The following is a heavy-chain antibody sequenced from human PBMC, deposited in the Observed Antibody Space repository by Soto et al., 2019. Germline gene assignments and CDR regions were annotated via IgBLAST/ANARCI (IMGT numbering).Heavy chain of an antibody. V-gene: IGHV4-59*08. J-gene: IGHJ4*02. CDR2: IHSGST. Sequence: QVQLQESGPGLVKPSGTLSLTCTVSGGSISSDYWNWIRQPPGKGLEWIGYIHSGSTTYSASLRSXVPLSVDTSKNQFSLKLSSVTAADTAVYFCARHDGSRSTDYWGQGTLVTVSS. D-gene: IGHD3-10*01. CDR1: GGSISSDY. CDR3: ARHDGSRSTDY.